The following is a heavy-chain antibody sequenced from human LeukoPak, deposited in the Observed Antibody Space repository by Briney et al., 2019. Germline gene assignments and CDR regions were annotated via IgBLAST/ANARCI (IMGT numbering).Heavy chain of an antibody. D-gene: IGHD6-13*01. J-gene: IGHJ3*02. CDR1: GYSFSNFW. CDR2: VYPGDSED. V-gene: IGHV5-51*01. Sequence: GESLKISCKASGYSFSNFWIGWVRQLPGKGLEWIGLVYPGDSEDRISPSFQGQVTISADKSISTAYLQWSSLKASDTAIYYCARQQGEQQLVGNAFDIWGQGTMVTVSS. CDR3: ARQQGEQQLVGNAFDI.